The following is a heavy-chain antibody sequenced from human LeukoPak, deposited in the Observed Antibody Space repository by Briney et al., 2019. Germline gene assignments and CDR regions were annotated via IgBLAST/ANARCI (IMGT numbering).Heavy chain of an antibody. V-gene: IGHV4-59*01. J-gene: IGHJ4*02. D-gene: IGHD6-13*01. Sequence: NSSETLSLTCTVSGGSISSYYWSWIRQPPGKGLEWIGYIYYSGSTNYNPSLKSRVTISVDTSKNQFSLKLSSVTAADTAVYYCASIAAAGYYFDYWGQGTLVTVSS. CDR3: ASIAAAGYYFDY. CDR1: GGSISSYY. CDR2: IYYSGST.